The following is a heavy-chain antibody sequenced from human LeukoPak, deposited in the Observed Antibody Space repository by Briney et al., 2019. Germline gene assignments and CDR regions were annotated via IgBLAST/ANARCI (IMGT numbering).Heavy chain of an antibody. Sequence: SETLSLTCTVSGGSISSYYWSWIRQPPGKGLEWIGYIHYSGSTNYNPSLKSRVTISVDTSKNQFSLKLSSVTAADTAVYYCARHLDGPDYWGQGTLVTVSS. CDR1: GGSISSYY. CDR3: ARHLDGPDY. V-gene: IGHV4-59*08. J-gene: IGHJ4*02. CDR2: IHYSGST.